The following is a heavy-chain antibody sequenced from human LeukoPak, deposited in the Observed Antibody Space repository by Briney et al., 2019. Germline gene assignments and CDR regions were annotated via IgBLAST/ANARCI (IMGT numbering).Heavy chain of an antibody. V-gene: IGHV4-59*01. J-gene: IGHJ4*02. D-gene: IGHD1-26*01. Sequence: SETLSLTCNVSGGSITSYYWSWIRQPPGKGLEWIGDIYYTGRTDYNSSHKCRVTISVDTSRSQFSLKLSSVTTADTAVYYCARAPPRGVGPTHFDYWGQGILVTVSS. CDR2: IYYTGRT. CDR3: ARAPPRGVGPTHFDY. CDR1: GGSITSYY.